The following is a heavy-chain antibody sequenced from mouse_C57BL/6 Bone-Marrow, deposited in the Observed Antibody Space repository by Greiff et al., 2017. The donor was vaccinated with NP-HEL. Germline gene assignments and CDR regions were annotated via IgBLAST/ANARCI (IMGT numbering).Heavy chain of an antibody. CDR1: GYTFTSYW. J-gene: IGHJ1*03. CDR3: ARIGYDV. V-gene: IGHV1-50*01. CDR2: IDPSDSYT. D-gene: IGHD2-2*01. Sequence: QVQLQPGAELVKPGASVKLSCKASGYTFTSYWMQWVKQRPGQGLEWIGEIDPSDSYTNYNQKFKGKATLTVDTSSSTAYMQLSSLTSEDSAVYYCARIGYDVWGTGTTVTVSS.